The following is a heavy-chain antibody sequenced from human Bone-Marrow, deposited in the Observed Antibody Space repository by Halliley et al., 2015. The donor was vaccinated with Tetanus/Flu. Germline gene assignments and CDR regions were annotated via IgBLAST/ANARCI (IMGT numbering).Heavy chain of an antibody. CDR2: FSHNRGT. D-gene: IGHD3-16*01. CDR3: AGGHLGGDY. V-gene: IGHV4-59*01. J-gene: IGHJ4*02. Sequence: TLSLTCTVYGGSITDYYWSWIRQPPGKGLEWIGYFSHNRGTTYNPSLKSRVTISVDTSKNQFSLKVTSVTAADTAVYFCAGGHLGGDYWGQGTLVTVSS. CDR1: GGSITDYY.